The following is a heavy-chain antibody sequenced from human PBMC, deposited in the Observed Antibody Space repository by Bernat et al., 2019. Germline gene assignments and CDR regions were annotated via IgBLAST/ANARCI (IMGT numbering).Heavy chain of an antibody. CDR3: AREAFCSGGTCLGADAFDI. J-gene: IGHJ3*02. CDR1: GFTFSNYW. D-gene: IGHD2-15*01. CDR2: ISHDGRGT. V-gene: IGHV3-74*01. Sequence: EEQLVESGGDLVQSGGSLRLSCTAPGFTFSNYWMSWVRQAPGKGLVWVSRISHDGRGTTHADSVEGRFTISRDNAKKTLYLQMNNLRAEDTAVYYCAREAFCSGGTCLGADAFDIWGQGTMVTVSS.